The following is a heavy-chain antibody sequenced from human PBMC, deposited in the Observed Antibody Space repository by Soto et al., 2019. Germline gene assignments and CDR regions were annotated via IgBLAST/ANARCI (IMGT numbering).Heavy chain of an antibody. CDR2: ISGSGSNT. CDR3: ARDPSHSYYTLFYYFDY. V-gene: IGHV3-23*01. D-gene: IGHD1-26*01. J-gene: IGHJ4*02. Sequence: EVQLLESGGGLVQPGGSLRLSCAASGFTFSTYAMSWVRQAPGKGLEWVSAISGSGSNTYYADSVKGRFTISRDDSKSTLYLQMNSLRAEDTAVYYCARDPSHSYYTLFYYFDYWDQGTLVTVSS. CDR1: GFTFSTYA.